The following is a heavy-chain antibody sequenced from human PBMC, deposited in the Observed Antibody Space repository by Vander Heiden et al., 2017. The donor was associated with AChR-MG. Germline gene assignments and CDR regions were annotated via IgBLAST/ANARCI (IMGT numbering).Heavy chain of an antibody. J-gene: IGHJ4*02. CDR1: GGSLSSGDYY. D-gene: IGHD3-10*01. V-gene: IGHV4-30-4*01. CDR3: ARVAMVRGVSFDY. Sequence: QVQLQESGPGLVKPSQTLSLTCTVSGGSLSSGDYYWSWIRQPPGKGLEWIGYIYYSGSTYYNPALKSRVTISVDTSKNQFSLKLSSVTAADTAVYYCARVAMVRGVSFDYWGQGNLVTVSS. CDR2: IYYSGST.